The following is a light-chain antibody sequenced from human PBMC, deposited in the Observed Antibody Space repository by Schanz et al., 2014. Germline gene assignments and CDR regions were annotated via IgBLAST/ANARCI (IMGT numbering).Light chain of an antibody. V-gene: IGLV2-23*01. CDR2: EGS. Sequence: QSVLTQPASVSGSPGQSITISCTGTSSDVGRYNLVSWYQQHPGKAPKLMIYEGSKRPSGVSNRFSGSKSGNSASLTISGLQAEDEADYSCGSYAGSSTVVFGGGTKLTVL. J-gene: IGLJ2*01. CDR3: GSYAGSSTVV. CDR1: SSDVGRYNL.